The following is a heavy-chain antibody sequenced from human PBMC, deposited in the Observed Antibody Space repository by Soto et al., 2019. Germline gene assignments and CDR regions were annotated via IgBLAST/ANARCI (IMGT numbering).Heavy chain of an antibody. V-gene: IGHV3-9*01. CDR3: AKDINPFNAAHSPPDY. D-gene: IGHD6-13*01. CDR2: ISWNSGSI. J-gene: IGHJ4*02. CDR1: GFTFDDYA. Sequence: LRLSCAASGFTFDDYAMHWVRQAPGKGLEWVSGISWNSGSIGYADSVKGRFTISRDNAKNSLYLQMNSLRAEDTALYYCAKDINPFNAAHSPPDYWGQGTLVTVPS.